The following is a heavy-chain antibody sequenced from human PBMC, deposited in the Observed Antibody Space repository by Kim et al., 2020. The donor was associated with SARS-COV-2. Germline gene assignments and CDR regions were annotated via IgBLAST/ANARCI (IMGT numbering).Heavy chain of an antibody. CDR2: IDGSDGTT. V-gene: IGHV3-23*01. CDR1: GFTFTGYA. CDR3: TQGGSGCIWDH. D-gene: IGHD2-21*01. J-gene: IGHJ4*02. Sequence: GGSLRLSCTTSGFTFTGYAMSSVRQAPGKGLEWVSSIDGSDGTTYYVDSVKGRFTISTDNSKNTLYLQINRLRADDTAVYYCTQGGSGCIWDHWGQGTRV.